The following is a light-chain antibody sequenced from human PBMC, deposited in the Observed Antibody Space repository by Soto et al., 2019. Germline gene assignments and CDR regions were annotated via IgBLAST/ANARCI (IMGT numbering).Light chain of an antibody. CDR3: QQYGSSPGLFT. V-gene: IGKV3-20*01. Sequence: EIVLTQSPGTLSLSPGERATLSCRASQSVSSNYLAWYQQKPGQAPRLLICGGSSRATGIPDRFSGSGSGTDFTLTISRLEPEDFAVYYCQQYGSSPGLFTFGPGTKVDIK. J-gene: IGKJ3*01. CDR2: GGS. CDR1: QSVSSNY.